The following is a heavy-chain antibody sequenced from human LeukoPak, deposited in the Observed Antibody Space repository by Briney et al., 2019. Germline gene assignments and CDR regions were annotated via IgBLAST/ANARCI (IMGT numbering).Heavy chain of an antibody. V-gene: IGHV4-4*02. CDR1: GGSISSSNW. CDR2: IYYSGST. CDR3: ARDSSGWYREGAY. D-gene: IGHD6-19*01. J-gene: IGHJ4*02. Sequence: SETLSLTCAVSGGSISSSNWWSWVRQPPGKGLEWIGYIYYSGSTNYNPSLKSRVTISVDTSKNQFSLKLSSVTAADTAVYYCARDSSGWYREGAYWGQGTLVTVSS.